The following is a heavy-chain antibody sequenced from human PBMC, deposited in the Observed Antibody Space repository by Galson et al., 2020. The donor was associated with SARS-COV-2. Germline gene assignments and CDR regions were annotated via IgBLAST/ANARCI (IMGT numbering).Heavy chain of an antibody. CDR3: AKAPTGAEDAFDI. V-gene: IGHV3-20*01. CDR2: INWNGGST. CDR1: GFTFDDYG. Sequence: GGSLRLSCAASGFTFDDYGMSWVRQAPGKGLEWVSGINWNGGSTGYADSVKGRFTISRDNAKNSLYLQMNSLRAEDTALYHCAKAPTGAEDAFDIWGQGTMVPVSS. D-gene: IGHD1-26*01. J-gene: IGHJ3*02.